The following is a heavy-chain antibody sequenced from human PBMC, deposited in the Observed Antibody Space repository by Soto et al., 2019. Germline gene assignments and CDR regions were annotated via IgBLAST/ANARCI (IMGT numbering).Heavy chain of an antibody. V-gene: IGHV4-39*07. CDR2: IYYSGST. CDR3: ARIPNTAMEYYFDY. Sequence: SETLSLTCTVSGGSISSSSYYWGWIRQPPGKGLEWIGSIYYSGSTYYNPSLKSRVTISVDTSKNQFSLKLSSVTAADTAVYYCARIPNTAMEYYFDYWGQGTLVTVSS. CDR1: GGSISSSSYY. J-gene: IGHJ4*02. D-gene: IGHD5-18*01.